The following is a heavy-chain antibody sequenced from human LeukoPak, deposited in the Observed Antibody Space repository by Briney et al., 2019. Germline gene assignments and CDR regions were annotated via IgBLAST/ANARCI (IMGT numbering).Heavy chain of an antibody. CDR3: ASNYGG. J-gene: IGHJ4*02. CDR2: IKQDGSEK. D-gene: IGHD4-11*01. CDR1: GFDFSNYW. Sequence: GGSLRFSCAASGFDFSNYWMYWVRQAPGRGLEWVANIKQDGSEKYYVDSVRGRFTISRDNAKNSLSLQMNSLRAEDTAVYYCASNYGGWGQGTLVTVSS. V-gene: IGHV3-7*03.